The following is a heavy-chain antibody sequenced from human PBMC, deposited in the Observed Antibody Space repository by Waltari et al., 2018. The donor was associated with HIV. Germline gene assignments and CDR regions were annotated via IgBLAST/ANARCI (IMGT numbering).Heavy chain of an antibody. Sequence: QVQLQQWGAGLLKPSETLSLTCAVYGGSFSGYYWRWIRQPPGKGLEWSGEINHSGSTNYNPSLKSRVTISVDTSKNQFSLKLSSVTAADTAVYYCARGRFLGDPARGLHSGQWNLDYFDYWGQGTLVTVSS. CDR3: ARGRFLGDPARGLHSGQWNLDYFDY. J-gene: IGHJ4*02. D-gene: IGHD3-3*01. CDR2: INHSGST. V-gene: IGHV4-34*01. CDR1: GGSFSGYY.